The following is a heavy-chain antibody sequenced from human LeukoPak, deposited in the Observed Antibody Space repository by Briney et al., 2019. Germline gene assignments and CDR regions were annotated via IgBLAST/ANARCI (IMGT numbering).Heavy chain of an antibody. CDR2: INPNSGGT. V-gene: IGHV1-2*02. D-gene: IGHD3-10*01. CDR1: GYTFTGYY. J-gene: IGHJ4*02. Sequence: ASVKVSCKASGYTFTGYYMHWVRQAPGQGLEWMGCINPNSGGTNYAQKFQGRVTMTRDTSISTAYMELSRLRSDDTAVYYCARTLSTMVRGLGDDWGQGTLVTVSS. CDR3: ARTLSTMVRGLGDD.